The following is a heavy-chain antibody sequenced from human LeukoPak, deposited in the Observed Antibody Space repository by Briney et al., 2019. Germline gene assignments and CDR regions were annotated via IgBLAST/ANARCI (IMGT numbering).Heavy chain of an antibody. CDR2: ISAYNGNT. D-gene: IGHD1-1*01. CDR3: ARADWNDVNWFDP. Sequence: ASVKASCKAPGYTFTSYGISWVRQAPGQGLEWMGWISAYNGNTNYAQKLQGRVTMTTDTSTSTAYMELRSLRSDDTAVYYCARADWNDVNWFDPWGQGTLVTVSS. V-gene: IGHV1-18*04. CDR1: GYTFTSYG. J-gene: IGHJ5*02.